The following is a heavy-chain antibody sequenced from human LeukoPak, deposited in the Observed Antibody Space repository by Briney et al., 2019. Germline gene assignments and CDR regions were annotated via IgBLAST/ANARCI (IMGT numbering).Heavy chain of an antibody. CDR2: ISSTSSII. V-gene: IGHV3-48*01. CDR1: GFIFSSYS. Sequence: GGSLRLSCAASGFIFSSYSMNWVRQAPGQGLEWVSYISSTSSIIYYADSVKGRFTISRDNSKNTLYLQMNSLRAEDTAVYYCAREWPWFGELFEEYDAFDIWGQGTMVTVSS. D-gene: IGHD3-10*01. CDR3: AREWPWFGELFEEYDAFDI. J-gene: IGHJ3*02.